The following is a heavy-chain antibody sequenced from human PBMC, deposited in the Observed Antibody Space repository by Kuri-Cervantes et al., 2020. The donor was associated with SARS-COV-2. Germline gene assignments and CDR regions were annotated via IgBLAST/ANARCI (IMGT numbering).Heavy chain of an antibody. CDR3: ARGGYCTNGVCYTPPYYYYGMDV. V-gene: IGHV3-21*01. Sequence: GESLKISCAASGFTCSSYSMNWVRQAPGKGLEWVSSISSSSSYIYYADSVKGRFTISRDNAKNSLYLQMNSLRAEDTAVCYCARGGYCTNGVCYTPPYYYYGMDVWGQGTTVTVSS. J-gene: IGHJ6*02. D-gene: IGHD2-8*01. CDR1: GFTCSSYS. CDR2: ISSSSSYI.